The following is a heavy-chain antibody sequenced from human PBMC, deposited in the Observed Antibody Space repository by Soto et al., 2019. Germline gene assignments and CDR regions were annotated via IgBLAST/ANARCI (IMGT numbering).Heavy chain of an antibody. CDR3: ARTEPYSTSAPFVY. Sequence: VQLVQSGAAVKKPGASVKVSCKTSGYTFTNYNINWVRQATGQGLEWMGWMNPNSGNTGYAQKFQGRVTMTSNTPITTEYMELSSLRSGDTAVYYCARTEPYSTSAPFVYGGQGTLVTVPS. D-gene: IGHD6-6*01. CDR1: GYTFTNYN. V-gene: IGHV1-8*01. CDR2: MNPNSGNT. J-gene: IGHJ4*02.